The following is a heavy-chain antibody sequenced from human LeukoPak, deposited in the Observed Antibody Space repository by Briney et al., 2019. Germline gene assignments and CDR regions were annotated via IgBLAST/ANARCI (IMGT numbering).Heavy chain of an antibody. CDR1: GGSFSGYY. J-gene: IGHJ6*03. Sequence: SETLSLTCAVYGGSFSGYYWSWIRQPPGKGLEWIGEINHSGSTNYNPSLKSRVTISVDTSKNQFSLKLSSVSAADTAVYYCPRGSHYYYYYNMDVWGKGTTVTVSS. CDR2: INHSGST. V-gene: IGHV4-34*01. CDR3: PRGSHYYYYYNMDV.